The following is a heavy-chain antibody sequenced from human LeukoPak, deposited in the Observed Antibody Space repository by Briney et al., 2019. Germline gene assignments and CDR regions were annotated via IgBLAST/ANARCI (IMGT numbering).Heavy chain of an antibody. CDR2: IKQDGSEK. J-gene: IGHJ1*01. D-gene: IGHD5/OR15-5a*01. V-gene: IGHV3-7*01. Sequence: GGSLRLSCTASRFTFSSYWMSWVRQAPGKGVEWVANIKQDGSEKYYVDSVKGRFTISRDNAKNSLYLQMNSLRAEDTAVYYCARDRVSIQHWGQGTLVTVSS. CDR1: RFTFSSYW. CDR3: ARDRVSIQH.